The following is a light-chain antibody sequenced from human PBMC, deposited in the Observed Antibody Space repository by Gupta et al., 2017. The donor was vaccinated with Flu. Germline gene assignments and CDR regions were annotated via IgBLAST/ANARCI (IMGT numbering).Light chain of an antibody. CDR1: QSVSYW. CDR2: KAS. J-gene: IGKJ1*01. Sequence: IQLTQSPSILSASVGDEVSVTCRASQSVSYWLAWFQHKPGKAPRLLIYKASNLQTGVPSRISGSGYGTEFTLTISNLQPDDFATYHCQQYSSYPWTFGQGTSVEI. V-gene: IGKV1-5*03. CDR3: QQYSSYPWT.